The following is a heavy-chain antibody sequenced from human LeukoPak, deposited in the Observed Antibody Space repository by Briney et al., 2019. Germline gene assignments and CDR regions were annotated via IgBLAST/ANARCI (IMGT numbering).Heavy chain of an antibody. D-gene: IGHD6-13*01. CDR1: GFTFSSYW. J-gene: IGHJ4*02. V-gene: IGHV3-7*01. CDR3: ARDLIFAAGSPGY. CDR2: IKQDGSEK. Sequence: GGSLRLSCAASGFTFSSYWMSWVRQAPGKGLEWVANIKQDGSEKYYVDPVKGRFTISRDNAKNSLYLQMNSLRAEDTAVYYCARDLIFAAGSPGYWGQGTLVTVSS.